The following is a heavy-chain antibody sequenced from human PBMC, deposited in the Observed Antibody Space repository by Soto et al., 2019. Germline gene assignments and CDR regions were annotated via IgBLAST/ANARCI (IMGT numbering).Heavy chain of an antibody. J-gene: IGHJ4*02. V-gene: IGHV3-7*01. CDR1: GFTFTTYW. D-gene: IGHD3-16*02. CDR2: IKPDGSEE. CDR3: ARIFYTWGSHRFDY. Sequence: EVQLVESGGGLVQPGGSLRLTCAASGFTFTTYWMTWVRKTPGKGLERVANIKPDGSEEYYVDSVKGRFTISRDNDENSLYLQMNSLRVEDTAVYYCARIFYTWGSHRFDYWGQGTRVTVSS.